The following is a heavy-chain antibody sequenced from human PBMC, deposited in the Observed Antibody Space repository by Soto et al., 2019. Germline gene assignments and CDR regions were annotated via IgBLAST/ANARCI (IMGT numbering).Heavy chain of an antibody. D-gene: IGHD5-12*01. CDR1: GYPISSGYY. CDR3: ARSSGYVPGGY. Sequence: SETLSLTCAVSGYPISSGYYWGWIRQPPGKGLEWIGIIHHSGSTYYNPSLRSRITISVDTSKNQFSLKMPSVTAADTAVYYCARSSGYVPGGYWGQGILVTV. V-gene: IGHV4-38-2*01. CDR2: IHHSGST. J-gene: IGHJ4*02.